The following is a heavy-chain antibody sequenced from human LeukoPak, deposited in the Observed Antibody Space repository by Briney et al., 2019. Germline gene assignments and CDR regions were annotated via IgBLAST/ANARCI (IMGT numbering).Heavy chain of an antibody. V-gene: IGHV3-33*01. J-gene: IGHJ4*02. CDR3: ARVEEYQLPPDY. D-gene: IGHD2-2*01. CDR2: IWYDGSNK. CDR1: GFTFSSYG. Sequence: GGSLRLSCAASGFTFSSYGMHWVRQAPGKGLEWVVVIWYDGSNKYYADSVKGRFTISRDNSKNTLYLQMNSLRAEDTAVYYCARVEEYQLPPDYWGQGTLVTVSS.